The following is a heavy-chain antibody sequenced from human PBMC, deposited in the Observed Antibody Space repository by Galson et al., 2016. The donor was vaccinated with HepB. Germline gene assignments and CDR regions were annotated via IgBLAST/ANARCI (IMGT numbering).Heavy chain of an antibody. CDR1: GGTFSNYI. CDR3: AKDRNYILQYYFGMDV. D-gene: IGHD3-10*01. V-gene: IGHV1-69*06. J-gene: IGHJ6*02. CDR2: IVPVFGTT. Sequence: SVKVSCKASGGTFSNYIIAWVRQAPGQGPEWMGGIVPVFGTTNYAQKFQDRVTITADKSTYIAYMELRSLTSEDTAVYYCAKDRNYILQYYFGMDVWGQGTTVTVSS.